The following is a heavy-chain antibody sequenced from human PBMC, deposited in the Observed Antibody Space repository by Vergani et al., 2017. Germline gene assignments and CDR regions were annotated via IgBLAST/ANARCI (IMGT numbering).Heavy chain of an antibody. CDR2: ISLNSGSI. Sequence: EVQLVESGGGLVQPGRSLRLSCAASGFTFDDYAMHWVRQAPGKGLEWVSGISLNSGSIGYADSVKGRFTISRDNAKNSLYLQMNSLRAEDTAVYYCARELSSGYYWMTLGYWGEGTLVTVSS. V-gene: IGHV3-9*01. D-gene: IGHD3-22*01. CDR3: ARELSSGYYWMTLGY. CDR1: GFTFDDYA. J-gene: IGHJ4*02.